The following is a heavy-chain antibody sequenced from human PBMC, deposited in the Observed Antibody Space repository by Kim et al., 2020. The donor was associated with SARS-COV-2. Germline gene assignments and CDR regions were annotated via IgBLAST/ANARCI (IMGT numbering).Heavy chain of an antibody. CDR1: DGSIRSSSYY. V-gene: IGHV4-39*01. Sequence: SETLSLTCSVSDGSIRSSSYYWGWIRQPPGKGLEWVGSMYYGGKTNYNPSLKSRVTISLDTSKNQLSLNLRSVTAADTAVFFCVRPPRAAAIDSWGPGTL. CDR2: MYYGGKT. D-gene: IGHD2-2*02. CDR3: VRPPRAAAIDS. J-gene: IGHJ4*02.